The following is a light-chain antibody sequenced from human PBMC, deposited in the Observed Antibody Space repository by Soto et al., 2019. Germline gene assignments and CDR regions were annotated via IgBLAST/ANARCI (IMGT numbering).Light chain of an antibody. CDR2: DAS. Sequence: DIQMTQSPSTLSASVGDRVTITCRASQSISSWLAWYQQKPRKAPKLLIYDASSLESGVPSRFSGSGSWTDFTLTIRSLKHDDLASYSSQQYNSHLYSFGQGTKLEIK. V-gene: IGKV1-5*01. CDR3: QQYNSHLYS. CDR1: QSISSW. J-gene: IGKJ2*01.